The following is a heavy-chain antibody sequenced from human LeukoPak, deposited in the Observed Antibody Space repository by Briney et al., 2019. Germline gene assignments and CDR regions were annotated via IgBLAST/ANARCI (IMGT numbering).Heavy chain of an antibody. J-gene: IGHJ2*01. CDR2: ITGSGTWT. Sequence: GGSLRLSCEASGFTFGTFGMAWVRQSPGKGLQWVSGITGSGTWTYYAASVKGRFTVSRDNSQNTLHLQMNSLRADDTAVYYCTRELVSSGTGYFDLWGRGTLVTVSS. V-gene: IGHV3-23*01. CDR3: TRELVSSGTGYFDL. CDR1: GFTFGTFG. D-gene: IGHD3-10*01.